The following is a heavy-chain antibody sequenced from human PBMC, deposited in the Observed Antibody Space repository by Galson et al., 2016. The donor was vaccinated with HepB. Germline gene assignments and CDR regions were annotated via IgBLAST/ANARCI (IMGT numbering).Heavy chain of an antibody. V-gene: IGHV3-21*01. CDR1: AFTFSTYG. CDR2: ISTTGRYI. Sequence: SLRLSCAASAFTFSTYGMHWVRQAPGKGLEWVASISTTGRYIYYADSVEGRFTISGDNAQNSVYLQMNSLRPEDTAIYYCARGGVSITIFGVVPYFDSWGQGALVTVSS. CDR3: ARGGVSITIFGVVPYFDS. J-gene: IGHJ4*02. D-gene: IGHD3-3*01.